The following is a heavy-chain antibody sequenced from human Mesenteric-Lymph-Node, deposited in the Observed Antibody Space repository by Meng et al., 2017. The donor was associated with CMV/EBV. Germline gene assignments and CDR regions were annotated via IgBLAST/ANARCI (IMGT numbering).Heavy chain of an antibody. CDR2: MNPHSGNT. CDR3: AKATRGRGVVPPPYYFDY. D-gene: IGHD2-15*01. CDR1: TFSNSD. Sequence: TFSNSDINWVRQATGQGLEWMGWMNPHSGNTGYAPKFQGRVSMTRNTSISTAYMGLGSLSSEDTAVYYCAKATRGRGVVPPPYYFDYWGQGALVTVSS. J-gene: IGHJ4*02. V-gene: IGHV1-8*02.